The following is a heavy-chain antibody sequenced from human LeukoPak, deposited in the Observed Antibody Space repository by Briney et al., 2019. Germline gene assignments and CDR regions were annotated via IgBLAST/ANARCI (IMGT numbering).Heavy chain of an antibody. CDR1: GGSISSSSYY. D-gene: IGHD4-17*01. V-gene: IGHV4-39*07. CDR3: AREDPQTTVPEGLDV. CDR2: IYYSGST. J-gene: IGHJ6*02. Sequence: QTSETLSLTCTVSGGSISSSSYYWGWIRQPPGKGLEWIGSIYYSGSTCYNPSLKSRVTISVDTSKNQFSLRLSSVTAADTAVYYCAREDPQTTVPEGLDVWGQGTTVTVSS.